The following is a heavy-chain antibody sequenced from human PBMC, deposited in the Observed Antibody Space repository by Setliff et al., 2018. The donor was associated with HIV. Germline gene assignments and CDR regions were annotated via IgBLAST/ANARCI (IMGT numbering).Heavy chain of an antibody. CDR3: THVNNFRSVYFAS. Sequence: SGPTLVNPTQTLTLTCTFSAFSLTSTRVAVGWIRQPPGKALEWLALIYWDGDKRYNPSLKDRLTITKATSNNHVVLMMSNMDPADTATYYCTHVNNFRSVYFASWGQGTLVTVSS. V-gene: IGHV2-5*02. CDR2: IYWDGDK. D-gene: IGHD1-1*01. J-gene: IGHJ4*02. CDR1: AFSLTSTRVA.